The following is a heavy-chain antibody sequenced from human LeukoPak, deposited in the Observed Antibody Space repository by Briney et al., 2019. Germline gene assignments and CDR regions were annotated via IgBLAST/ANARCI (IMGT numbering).Heavy chain of an antibody. Sequence: GGSLRPSCAASGFTFSSFWMHWVRQAPGKGLVWVSRIKSDGSSTSYADSVKGRFTISRDNAKNTLYLQMNSLRAEDTAVYYCARDLDYGGYSNFEYWGQGTLVTVSS. J-gene: IGHJ4*02. CDR2: IKSDGSST. CDR1: GFTFSSFW. D-gene: IGHD4-23*01. CDR3: ARDLDYGGYSNFEY. V-gene: IGHV3-74*01.